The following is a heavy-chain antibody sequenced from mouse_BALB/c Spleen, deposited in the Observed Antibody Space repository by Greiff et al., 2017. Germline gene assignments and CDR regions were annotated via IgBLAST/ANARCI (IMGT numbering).Heavy chain of an antibody. CDR2: IYPGDGST. D-gene: IGHD2-4*01. CDR3: ARYDYDEAMDY. J-gene: IGHJ4*01. Sequence: VQLQQSGPELVKPGASVKMSCKASGYTFTSDYIHWVKQRPGQGLEWIGWIYPGDGSTKYNEKFKGKTTLTADKSSSTAYMLLSSLTSEDSAIYFCARYDYDEAMDYWGQGTSVTVSS. CDR1: GYTFTSDY. V-gene: IGHV1S56*01.